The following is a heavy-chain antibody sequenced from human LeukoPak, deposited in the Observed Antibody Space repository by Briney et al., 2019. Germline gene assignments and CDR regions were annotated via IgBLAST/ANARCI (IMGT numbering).Heavy chain of an antibody. CDR3: ARHQYCSGGSCYFGWFDP. CDR2: IYYSGST. J-gene: IGHJ5*02. CDR1: GGSISSYY. D-gene: IGHD2-15*01. Sequence: SSETLSLTCTVSGGSISSYYWSWIRQPPGKGLEWIGYIYYSGSTNYNPSLESRVTISVDTSKNQFSLKLSSVTAADTAVYYCARHQYCSGGSCYFGWFDPWGQGTLVTVSA. V-gene: IGHV4-59*08.